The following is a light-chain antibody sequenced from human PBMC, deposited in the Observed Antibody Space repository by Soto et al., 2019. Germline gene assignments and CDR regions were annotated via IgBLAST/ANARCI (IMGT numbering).Light chain of an antibody. J-gene: IGLJ1*01. CDR3: CYFPGSSIFYV. CDR1: SSDVGSSNF. Sequence: QSALTNPASVCGSPGQSLTISCTGTSSDVGSSNFVSWYQQHPGKAPKLIIYEGSRRPSGVSGRFSGSKSGNAASLTISGLPAEDEADYYCCYFPGSSIFYVFGTGTKVTVL. CDR2: EGS. V-gene: IGLV2-23*01.